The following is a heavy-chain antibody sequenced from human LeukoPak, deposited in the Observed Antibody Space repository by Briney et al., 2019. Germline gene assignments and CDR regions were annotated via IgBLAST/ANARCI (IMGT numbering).Heavy chain of an antibody. CDR2: ISGSGGST. D-gene: IGHD6-19*01. V-gene: IGHV3-23*01. J-gene: IGHJ6*02. CDR3: AKGRAVAGIFYYGMDV. CDR1: GFTFSSYA. Sequence: PGGSLRLSCAASGFTFSSYAMSWVRQAPGKGLEWVSAISGSGGSTYYADSVKGRFTISRDNSKNTLYLQMNSLRAEDTAVYYCAKGRAVAGIFYYGMDVWGQGTTVIVSS.